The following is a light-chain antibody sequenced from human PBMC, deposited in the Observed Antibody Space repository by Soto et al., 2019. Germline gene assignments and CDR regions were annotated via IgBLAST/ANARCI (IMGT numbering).Light chain of an antibody. J-gene: IGLJ1*01. V-gene: IGLV2-8*01. CDR3: SSHAGNNNYV. CDR2: EVS. CDR1: SSDVGAYNY. Sequence: LTQPPSASGSVGQSVTISCTGTSSDVGAYNYVSWYQQHPGKAPKLMIYEVSKRPSGVPDRFSGPKSGYTASLTVSGLQAEDEADYYCSSHAGNNNYVFGTGTKVTV.